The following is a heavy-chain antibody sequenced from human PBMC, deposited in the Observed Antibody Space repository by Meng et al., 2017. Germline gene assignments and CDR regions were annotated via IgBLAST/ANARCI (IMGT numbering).Heavy chain of an antibody. V-gene: IGHV1-8*01. CDR1: GYTFTNYD. J-gene: IGHJ4*02. D-gene: IGHD4-17*01. CDR2: MNPKSGTT. Sequence: QVQLVQSGAEVKKPGASVKVSCKTSGYTFTNYDINWVRQATGQGLEWVGWMNPKSGTTGFAQKFQGRVTMTRDTSITTAYIELSSLRSEDTAVYYCARVYGDIDYWGQGTLVTVSS. CDR3: ARVYGDIDY.